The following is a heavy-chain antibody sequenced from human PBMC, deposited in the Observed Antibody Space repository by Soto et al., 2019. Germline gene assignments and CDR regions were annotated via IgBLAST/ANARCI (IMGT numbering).Heavy chain of an antibody. Sequence: GGSLRLSCAASGFTFSSYWMSWVRQAPGKGLEWVANIKQDRSEKYYVDSVKGRFTISRDNAKNSLYLQMNSLRAEDTAVYYCARDVGVVMSHYYYYYMDVWGKGTTVTVSS. CDR1: GFTFSSYW. CDR2: IKQDRSEK. V-gene: IGHV3-7*01. CDR3: ARDVGVVMSHYYYYYMDV. J-gene: IGHJ6*03. D-gene: IGHD3-3*01.